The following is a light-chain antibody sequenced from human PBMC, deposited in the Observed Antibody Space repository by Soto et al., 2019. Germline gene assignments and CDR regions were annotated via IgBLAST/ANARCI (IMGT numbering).Light chain of an antibody. CDR3: QQYGSLSWT. CDR2: GAS. J-gene: IGKJ1*01. V-gene: IGKV3-20*01. Sequence: IVMTQPPDTVSVSPLERPSLSCSSSQSVSSNLAWYQQKPGQAPRLLIYGASNRATGIPDRFSGSGSGTDFTLTISRLEPEDFAVYYCQQYGSLSWTFGQGTKVDI. CDR1: QSVSSN.